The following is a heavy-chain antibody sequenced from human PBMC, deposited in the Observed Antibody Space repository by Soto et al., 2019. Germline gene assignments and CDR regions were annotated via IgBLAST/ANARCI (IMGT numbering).Heavy chain of an antibody. CDR3: ARLAREDYYYYYYMDV. CDR2: IYPGDSDT. CDR1: GYSFTSYW. Sequence: GESLKISCKGSGYSFTSYWIGWVRQMPGKGLEWMGIIYPGDSDTRYSPSFQGQVTISADKSISTAYLQWSSLKASDTAMYYCARLAREDYYYYYYMDVWGKGTTVTVSS. V-gene: IGHV5-51*01. J-gene: IGHJ6*03.